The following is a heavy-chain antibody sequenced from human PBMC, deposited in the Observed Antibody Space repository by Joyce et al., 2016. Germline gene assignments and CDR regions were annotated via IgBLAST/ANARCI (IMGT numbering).Heavy chain of an antibody. J-gene: IGHJ6*02. V-gene: IGHV3-21*05. D-gene: IGHD5/OR15-5a*01. Sequence: EVQLVESGGGLVRPGGSLRLSCAASGFTVSSYSMNWVRQAPGKGLEWVSFISSNRNYIYYAGSVKGRFTISRDNAKSSLFLQMDSLRAEDTAVYYCARNSAPSASTYYGLDVWGQGTTVTVSS. CDR3: ARNSAPSASTYYGLDV. CDR2: ISSNRNYI. CDR1: GFTVSSYS.